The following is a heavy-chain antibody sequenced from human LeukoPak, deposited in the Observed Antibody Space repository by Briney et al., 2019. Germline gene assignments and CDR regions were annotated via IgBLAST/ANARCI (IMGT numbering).Heavy chain of an antibody. J-gene: IGHJ6*03. CDR2: ISNSGGST. CDR3: ARVVVPAALGLWSYYMDV. CDR1: GFTFSDYA. Sequence: PGGSLRLSCAASGFTFSDYAMSWVRQAPGRGLEWVSGISNSGGSTYYADSVRGRFTISRDDSKNSLYLQMNSLKAEDTTVYYCARVVVPAALGLWSYYMDVWGKGTTVTVSS. D-gene: IGHD2-2*01. V-gene: IGHV3-23*01.